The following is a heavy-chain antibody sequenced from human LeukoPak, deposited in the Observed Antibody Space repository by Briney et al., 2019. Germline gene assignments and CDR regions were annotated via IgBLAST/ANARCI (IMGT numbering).Heavy chain of an antibody. V-gene: IGHV3-9*01. J-gene: IGHJ3*02. CDR3: AKDQIAAAGPPDAFDI. CDR2: ISWNSGSI. CDR1: GFTFDDYA. Sequence: GRSLRLSCAASGFTFDDYAMHWVRQAPGEGLEWVSGISWNSGSIGYADSVKGRFTISRDNAKNSLYLQMNSLRAEDTALYYCAKDQIAAAGPPDAFDIWGQGTMVTVSS. D-gene: IGHD6-25*01.